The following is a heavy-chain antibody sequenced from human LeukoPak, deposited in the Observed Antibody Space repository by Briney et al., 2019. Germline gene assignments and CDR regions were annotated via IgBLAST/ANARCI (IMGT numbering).Heavy chain of an antibody. Sequence: SETLSLTCTVSGGSISSYYWSWIRQPPGKGLEWIGYIHYSGSTNYNPSLKSRVTISVDTSKNQFSLKLSSVTAADTAVYYCARSGKYPGSFDYWGQGTLVTVSS. CDR3: ARSGKYPGSFDY. CDR1: GGSISSYY. J-gene: IGHJ4*02. V-gene: IGHV4-59*01. CDR2: IHYSGST. D-gene: IGHD3-10*01.